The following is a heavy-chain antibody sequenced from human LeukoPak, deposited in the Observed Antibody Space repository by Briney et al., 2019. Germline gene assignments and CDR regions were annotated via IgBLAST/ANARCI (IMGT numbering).Heavy chain of an antibody. CDR3: AREYGYGSGSYIPYYYHGMDV. V-gene: IGHV1-18*01. J-gene: IGHJ6*02. CDR2: ISAYNGNT. D-gene: IGHD3-10*01. CDR1: GYTFTSYG. Sequence: GASVKVSCKASGYTFTSYGISWVRQAPGQGLEWMGWISAYNGNTNYAQKLQGRVTMTTDTSTSTAYMELRSLRSDDTAVYYCAREYGYGSGSYIPYYYHGMDVWGQGTTVTVSS.